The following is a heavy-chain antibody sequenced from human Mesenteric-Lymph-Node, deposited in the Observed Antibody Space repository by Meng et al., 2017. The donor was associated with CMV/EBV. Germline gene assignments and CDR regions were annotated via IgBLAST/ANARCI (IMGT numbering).Heavy chain of an antibody. V-gene: IGHV1-18*01. Sequence: TTYRLSWVRHAPGQGLEWMGWISPYNGNTDYAQKFQGRVTLTADTSTNTAYVELRSLRSDDTAMYYCTRDYTSSYYDSRAYSPYYFDSWGQGTLVTVSS. J-gene: IGHJ4*02. CDR2: ISPYNGNT. CDR3: TRDYTSSYYDSRAYSPYYFDS. D-gene: IGHD3-22*01. CDR1: TTYR.